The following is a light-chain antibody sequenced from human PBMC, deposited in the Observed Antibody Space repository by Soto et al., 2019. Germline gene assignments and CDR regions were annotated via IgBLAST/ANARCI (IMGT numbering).Light chain of an antibody. J-gene: IGKJ1*01. V-gene: IGKV3-15*01. CDR2: GAS. Sequence: EIVMTQSPATLSVSPGERANLSCRASQSVSSNLAWYQQKPGQAPRLLIDGASTRATGIPARFSGSGSGTEFTLTISSLQSEDFAVYYCQQDNNWPPWTFGQGTKVEIK. CDR1: QSVSSN. CDR3: QQDNNWPPWT.